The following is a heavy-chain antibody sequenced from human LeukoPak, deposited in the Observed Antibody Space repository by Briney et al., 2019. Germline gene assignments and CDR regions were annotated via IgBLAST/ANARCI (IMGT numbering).Heavy chain of an antibody. V-gene: IGHV3-74*01. CDR1: GFTFSNFW. D-gene: IGHD2-8*01. Sequence: GGSLRLSCAASGFTFSNFWMHWVRQTPGKGLVSVSRINRDGSSTNYVDSVKGRFTISRDNAKNTLYLQMNSLRDEDTAVYYCAKDGPEGKWVFDIWGQGTMVTVSS. J-gene: IGHJ3*02. CDR3: AKDGPEGKWVFDI. CDR2: INRDGSST.